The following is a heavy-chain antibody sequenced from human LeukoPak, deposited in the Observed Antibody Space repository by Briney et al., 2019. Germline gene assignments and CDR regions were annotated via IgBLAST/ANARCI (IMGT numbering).Heavy chain of an antibody. CDR2: ISGSTGRT. CDR3: APRVVGSAPFDY. Sequence: GGSLRLSCAASGFTFSIYAMSWVRQAPGKGLEWVSAISGSTGRTYYADSVRGRFTISRDNSKNTLYLQMNNLRAEDTAVYYCAPRVVGSAPFDYWGQGTLVTVSS. D-gene: IGHD2-15*01. CDR1: GFTFSIYA. V-gene: IGHV3-23*01. J-gene: IGHJ4*02.